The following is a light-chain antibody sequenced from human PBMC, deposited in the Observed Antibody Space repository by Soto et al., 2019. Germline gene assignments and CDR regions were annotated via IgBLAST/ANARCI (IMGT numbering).Light chain of an antibody. CDR1: QGVNSY. CDR2: TAS. J-gene: IGKJ4*01. Sequence: DIQLTQSPSFLSASVGARVTVPCRASQGVNSYLAWYQQKPGKAPQLLIYTASTLQSGVPSRFSGSGSGTEFTLTITSLQPEDFAAYYCQQLYTYPLTFGGGTKVEIK. V-gene: IGKV1-9*01. CDR3: QQLYTYPLT.